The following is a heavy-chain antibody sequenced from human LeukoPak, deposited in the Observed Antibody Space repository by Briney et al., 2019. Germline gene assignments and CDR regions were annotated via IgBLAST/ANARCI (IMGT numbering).Heavy chain of an antibody. CDR3: ARDRGIVGTTGYYYMDV. CDR1: GFTFRSYS. CDR2: ISSSSSYI. Sequence: PGGSLRLSCAASGFTFRSYSMNWVRQAPGKGLEWVSSISSSSSYIYYADSVKGRFTISRDNAKNSLYLQMNSLRAEDTAVYYCARDRGIVGTTGYYYMDVWGKGTTVTVSS. V-gene: IGHV3-21*01. J-gene: IGHJ6*03. D-gene: IGHD1-26*01.